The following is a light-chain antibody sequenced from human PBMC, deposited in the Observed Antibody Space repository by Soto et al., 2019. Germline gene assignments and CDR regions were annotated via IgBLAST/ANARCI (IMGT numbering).Light chain of an antibody. CDR2: EVS. CDR1: SSDVGGYNY. CDR3: SSYAGSNNYV. Sequence: QSVLTQPPSASGSPGQSVTISCTGTSSDVGGYNYVSWYQQYPGKAPKVMIYEVSVRPSGVPDRFSGSKSGNTASLTVSGLQAEDEADYYCSSYAGSNNYVFGPGTKVTVL. V-gene: IGLV2-8*01. J-gene: IGLJ1*01.